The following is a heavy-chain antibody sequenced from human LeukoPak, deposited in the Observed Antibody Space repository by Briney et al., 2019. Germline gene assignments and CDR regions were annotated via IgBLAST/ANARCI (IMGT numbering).Heavy chain of an antibody. J-gene: IGHJ4*02. D-gene: IGHD3-16*02. Sequence: PSETLSLTCAVYGGSFSGYYWSWIRQPPGKGLEWIGEINHSGSTNYNPSLKSRVTISVDTSKNQFSLKLSSVTAADTAVYYCARESAITFGGVIAIWGQGTLVTVSS. CDR3: ARESAITFGGVIAI. V-gene: IGHV4-34*01. CDR1: GGSFSGYY. CDR2: INHSGST.